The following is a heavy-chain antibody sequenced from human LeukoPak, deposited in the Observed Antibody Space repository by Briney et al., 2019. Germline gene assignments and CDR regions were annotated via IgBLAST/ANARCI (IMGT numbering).Heavy chain of an antibody. D-gene: IGHD2-2*01. Sequence: SETLSLTCTVSGGSISSYYWSWIRQPPGKGLEWIGYIYYSGSTNYNPSLKSRVTISVDTSKNQFSLKLCSVTAADPAVYYCARGIVVVPAASLRGLSSGPNWFDPWGQGTLVTVSS. CDR3: ARGIVVVPAASLRGLSSGPNWFDP. J-gene: IGHJ5*02. V-gene: IGHV4-59*01. CDR1: GGSISSYY. CDR2: IYYSGST.